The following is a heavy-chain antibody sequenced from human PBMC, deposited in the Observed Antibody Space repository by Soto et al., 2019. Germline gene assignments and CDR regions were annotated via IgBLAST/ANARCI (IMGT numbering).Heavy chain of an antibody. CDR2: IKSKTDGRTT. D-gene: IGHD3-10*01. J-gene: IGHJ4*02. CDR1: GFTFSNAW. V-gene: IGHV3-15*01. CDR3: TTYIWFVELAPGY. Sequence: EVQLVESGGLLVKRGGSLRLSCAASGFTFSNAWMSWVRQGPGKGVEWVGRIKSKTDGRTTDYGGPMKVRFTISRDDSKNTLYLQRNSLKTEETGVYYCTTYIWFVELAPGYWGQGNLGTRSS.